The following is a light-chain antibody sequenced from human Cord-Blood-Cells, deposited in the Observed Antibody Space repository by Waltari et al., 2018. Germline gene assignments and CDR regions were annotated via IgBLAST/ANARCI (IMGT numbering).Light chain of an antibody. Sequence: SSELTQDPAVSVALGQTVRLTCQGDSLRSYYASWYQQKPGQAPVLASYGKTNRPPGIPDRFSGSSSGNTASLTITGAQAEDEADYYCNSRDSSGNHVVFGGGTKLTVL. V-gene: IGLV3-19*01. CDR2: GKT. CDR1: SLRSYY. CDR3: NSRDSSGNHVV. J-gene: IGLJ2*01.